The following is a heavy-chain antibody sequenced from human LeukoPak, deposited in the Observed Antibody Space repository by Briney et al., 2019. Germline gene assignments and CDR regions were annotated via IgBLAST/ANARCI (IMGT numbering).Heavy chain of an antibody. CDR3: ARLMAGKNDN. J-gene: IGHJ4*02. D-gene: IGHD3-22*01. CDR1: GFTFSSFS. V-gene: IGHV3-21*01. Sequence: GGSLRLSCAASGFTFSSFSMNWVRQAPGKGLEWVSSISSSSSYIYYADSVKGRFTISRDNAKNSLYLQMDSLRAEDMAVYYCARLMAGKNDNWGQGTLVTVSS. CDR2: ISSSSSYI.